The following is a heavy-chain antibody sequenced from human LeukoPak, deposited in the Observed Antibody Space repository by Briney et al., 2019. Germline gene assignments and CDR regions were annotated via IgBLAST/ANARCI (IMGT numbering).Heavy chain of an antibody. CDR3: ARGASWVSVNYYYGMDV. Sequence: PGGSLRLSCAASGFTFCDYYMSWIRQAPGKGLEWVSYISSSGSTIYYADSVKGRFTISRDNAKNSLYLQMNSLRAEDTAVYYCARGASWVSVNYYYGMDVWGQGTTVTVSS. D-gene: IGHD6-19*01. CDR1: GFTFCDYY. V-gene: IGHV3-11*01. J-gene: IGHJ6*02. CDR2: ISSSGSTI.